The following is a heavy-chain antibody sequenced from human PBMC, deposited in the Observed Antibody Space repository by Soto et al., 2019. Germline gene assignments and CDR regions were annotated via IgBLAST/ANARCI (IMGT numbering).Heavy chain of an antibody. CDR3: ASDCSGGSCYSHYFDY. Sequence: SVKVSCKAPGGTFSSYAISWVRQAPGQGLEWMGGIIPIFGTANYAQKFQGRVTITADESTSTAYMELSSLRSEDTAVYYCASDCSGGSCYSHYFDYWGQGTLVTVSS. J-gene: IGHJ4*02. V-gene: IGHV1-69*13. CDR2: IIPIFGTA. D-gene: IGHD2-15*01. CDR1: GGTFSSYA.